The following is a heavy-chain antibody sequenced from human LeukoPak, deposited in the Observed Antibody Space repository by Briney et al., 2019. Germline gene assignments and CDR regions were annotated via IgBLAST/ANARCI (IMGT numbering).Heavy chain of an antibody. V-gene: IGHV3-33*01. CDR2: IWFDGSEQ. CDR1: GFTFSTYA. D-gene: IGHD3-16*02. J-gene: IGHJ1*01. Sequence: GGSLRLSCAASGFTFSTYAIHWVRQAPGKGLEWVAVIWFDGSEQYYADSVKGRFIISRDNSRSTSNLQLNSLRAEDTAVYYCAREGDSRWGELSPWGQGTLVTVSS. CDR3: AREGDSRWGELSP.